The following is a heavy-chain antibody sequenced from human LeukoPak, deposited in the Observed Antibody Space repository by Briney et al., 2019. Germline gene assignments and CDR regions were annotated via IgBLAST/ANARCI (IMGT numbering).Heavy chain of an antibody. CDR3: ARGGSPPEALGDAFDI. J-gene: IGHJ3*02. CDR1: GFTFSSHW. V-gene: IGHV3-74*01. CDR2: VNSDGSST. Sequence: PGGSLRLSCVASGFTFSSHWMHWVRRAPGKGLVWVSRVNSDGSSTRYADSVQGRFTISRDNAKNTLYLQMNSLRARDTAVYYCARGGSPPEALGDAFDIWGQGTMVTVSS. D-gene: IGHD1-26*01.